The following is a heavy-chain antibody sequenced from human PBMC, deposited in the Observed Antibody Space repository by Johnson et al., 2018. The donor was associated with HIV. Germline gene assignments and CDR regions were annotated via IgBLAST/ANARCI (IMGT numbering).Heavy chain of an antibody. D-gene: IGHD6-13*01. CDR1: GFTFSSYA. CDR3: ARDFYLLSSSWYSAFDI. CDR2: IRYDGINK. J-gene: IGHJ3*02. Sequence: QVQLVESGGGVVQPGTSLRLSCAASGFTFSSYAMHWVRQAPGKGLEWVAFIRYDGINKYYADSVKGRFTISRDNSKNTLYLQMNSLGAEDTAVYYCARDFYLLSSSWYSAFDIWGQGTMVTVSS. V-gene: IGHV3-30*02.